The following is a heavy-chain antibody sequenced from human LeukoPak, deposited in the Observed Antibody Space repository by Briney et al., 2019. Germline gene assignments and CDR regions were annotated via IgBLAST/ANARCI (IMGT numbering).Heavy chain of an antibody. CDR3: ARVRKDIQSMVRGQNYYYYYMDV. V-gene: IGHV3-20*04. J-gene: IGHJ6*03. CDR2: ISWNGRNT. Sequence: PGGSLRLSCAASGFTFDDYDLNWVRQAPGKGLEWVSGISWNGRNTAYAESLKGRFTISRDNAKNSLYLQMNSLRAEDTAVYYCARVRKDIQSMVRGQNYYYYYMDVWGKGTTVTISS. CDR1: GFTFDDYD. D-gene: IGHD3-10*01.